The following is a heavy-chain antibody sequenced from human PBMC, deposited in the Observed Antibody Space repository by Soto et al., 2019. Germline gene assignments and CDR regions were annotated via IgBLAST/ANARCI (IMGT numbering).Heavy chain of an antibody. CDR2: IFYTGIA. CDR1: GGSISTYS. V-gene: IGHV4-59*01. J-gene: IGHJ4*02. D-gene: IGHD2-2*01. CDR3: ARGDQDFDY. Sequence: SETLSLTCTVSGGSISTYSWSWIRQPPGKGLEWIGYIFYTGIANYNPSLQSRVSISVDTSKNQFSLKVSSLTAADTAVYYCARGDQDFDYWGQGTLVTVSS.